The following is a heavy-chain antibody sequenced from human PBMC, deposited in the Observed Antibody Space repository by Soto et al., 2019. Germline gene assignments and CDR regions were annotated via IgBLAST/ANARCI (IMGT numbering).Heavy chain of an antibody. Sequence: ASVKVSCKASGGTFSSYAISWVRQAPGQGLEWMGGIIPIFGTANYAQKFQGRVTITADESTSTAYMELSSLRSEDTAVYYCAISNYDFWSGYYIGYYYYGMDVWGQGTTVTV. J-gene: IGHJ6*02. CDR1: GGTFSSYA. CDR2: IIPIFGTA. V-gene: IGHV1-69*13. D-gene: IGHD3-3*01. CDR3: AISNYDFWSGYYIGYYYYGMDV.